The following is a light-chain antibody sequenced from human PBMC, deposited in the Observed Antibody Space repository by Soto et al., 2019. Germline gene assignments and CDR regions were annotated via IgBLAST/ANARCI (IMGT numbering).Light chain of an antibody. CDR2: DVS. CDR1: SSDVGGYDY. J-gene: IGLJ3*02. V-gene: IGLV2-11*01. Sequence: QSALTQPRSVSGSPGQSVTISCTGTSSDVGGYDYVSWYQQHPGKAPKFMIYDVSKRPSGVPDRFSGSKSGNMASLTISGLQADDEADYYCCSYAGSYTGVFGGGTKVTVL. CDR3: CSYAGSYTGV.